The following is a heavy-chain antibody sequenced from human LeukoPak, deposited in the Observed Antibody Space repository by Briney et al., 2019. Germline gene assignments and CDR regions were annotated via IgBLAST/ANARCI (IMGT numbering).Heavy chain of an antibody. V-gene: IGHV3-69-1*01. J-gene: IGHJ4*02. D-gene: IGHD3-22*01. CDR2: ITRENWI. CDR3: ARGLHLDSSGSLYY. Sequence: GGSLRLSCAASGFSVSEYYVTWVRQAPGKGLEWISYITRENWIYYSDSVKGRFTISRDHAMNSVYLEMNSLRADDTAVYYCARGLHLDSSGSLYYWGQGTLVTVSS. CDR1: GFSVSEYY.